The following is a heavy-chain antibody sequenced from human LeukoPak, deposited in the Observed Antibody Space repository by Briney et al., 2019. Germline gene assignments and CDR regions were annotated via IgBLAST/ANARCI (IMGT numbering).Heavy chain of an antibody. J-gene: IGHJ4*02. CDR3: ARDRSDYSAGYFDY. D-gene: IGHD4-17*01. CDR2: IILIFGTA. Sequence: SVKVSCKASGGTFSSYAISWVRQAPGQGLEWMGGIILIFGTANYAQKFQGRVTITADESTSTTYMELSSLRSEDTAVYYCARDRSDYSAGYFDYWGQGTLVTVSS. V-gene: IGHV1-69*13. CDR1: GGTFSSYA.